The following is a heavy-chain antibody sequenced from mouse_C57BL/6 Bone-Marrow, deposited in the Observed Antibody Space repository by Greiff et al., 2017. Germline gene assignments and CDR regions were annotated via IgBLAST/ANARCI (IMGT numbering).Heavy chain of an antibody. J-gene: IGHJ3*01. CDR2: ISYDGSN. CDR1: GYSITSGYY. D-gene: IGHD2-1*01. Sequence: EVQLQQSGPGLVKPSQSLSLTCSVTGYSITSGYYWNWIRQFPGNKLEWMGYISYDGSNNYNPSLKNRISITRDTSKNQFFLKLNSVTTEDTATYYFVGGNYGFAYWGQGTLVTVSA. CDR3: VGGNYGFAY. V-gene: IGHV3-6*01.